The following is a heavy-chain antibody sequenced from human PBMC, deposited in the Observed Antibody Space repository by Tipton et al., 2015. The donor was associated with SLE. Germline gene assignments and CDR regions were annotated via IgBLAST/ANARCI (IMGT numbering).Heavy chain of an antibody. V-gene: IGHV4-38-2*01. Sequence: TLSLTCAVSGYSISSGYYWGWIRQPPGKGLEWIGSIYHSGSTYYNPSLKSRVTISVDTSKNQFSLKLSSVTAADTALYYCAAGGWVGGIFEYWGQGTLVTVSS. CDR2: IYHSGST. J-gene: IGHJ4*02. D-gene: IGHD1-26*01. CDR3: AAGGWVGGIFEY. CDR1: GYSISSGYY.